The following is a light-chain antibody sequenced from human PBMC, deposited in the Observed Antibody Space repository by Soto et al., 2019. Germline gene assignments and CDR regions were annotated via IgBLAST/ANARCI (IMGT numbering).Light chain of an antibody. CDR3: QKSSSIPYT. Sequence: DIQMTQSPSSISASVGDRVNNTCRASQTISTYLNWYQQIPGKAPKLLIYGASNLQNGVPSRFSGSGSGTDFTLTISILQPEDFATYYCQKSSSIPYTFGQGTKLEIK. CDR1: QTISTY. J-gene: IGKJ2*01. V-gene: IGKV1-39*01. CDR2: GAS.